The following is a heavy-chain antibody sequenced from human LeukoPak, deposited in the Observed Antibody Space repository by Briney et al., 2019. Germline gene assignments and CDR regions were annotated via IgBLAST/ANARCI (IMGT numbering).Heavy chain of an antibody. CDR3: ASRTSTWYEEYNWFDP. D-gene: IGHD6-13*01. V-gene: IGHV3-48*04. CDR2: ISTNGGTI. J-gene: IGHJ5*02. CDR1: GFAFSSYT. Sequence: GGSLRLSCVASGFAFSSYTMNWVRQAPGKGLEWVSYISTNGGTIYYADSVKGRFTISRDNAKNSLYLQMNSLRAEDTAVYYCASRTSTWYEEYNWFDPWGQGTLVTVSS.